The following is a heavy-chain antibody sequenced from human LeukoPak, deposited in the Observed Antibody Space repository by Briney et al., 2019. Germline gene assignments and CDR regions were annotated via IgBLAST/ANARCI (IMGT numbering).Heavy chain of an antibody. V-gene: IGHV1-8*01. CDR3: TRSVRNGHIDY. D-gene: IGHD2-21*01. J-gene: IGHJ4*02. Sequence: ASVKVSCKASGYTFTSYDINWVRQATGQGLEWMGWMNPNSGNTGYAQKFQGRVTMTRSTSISTAYMELSSQRFEDTAVYYCTRSVRNGHIDYWGQGTLVTVSS. CDR1: GYTFTSYD. CDR2: MNPNSGNT.